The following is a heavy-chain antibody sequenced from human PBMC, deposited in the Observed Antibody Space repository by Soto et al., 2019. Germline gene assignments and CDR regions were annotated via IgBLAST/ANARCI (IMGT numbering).Heavy chain of an antibody. J-gene: IGHJ4*02. CDR3: ARGGITIFGVVIEDY. CDR1: GFTFSSYA. Sequence: GGSLRLSCAASGFTFSSYAMHWVRQAPGNGLEYVSAISSNGGSTYYANSVKGRFTISRDNSKNTLYLQMGSLRAEDMAVYYCARGGITIFGVVIEDYWGQGTLVTVSS. CDR2: ISSNGGST. D-gene: IGHD3-3*01. V-gene: IGHV3-64*01.